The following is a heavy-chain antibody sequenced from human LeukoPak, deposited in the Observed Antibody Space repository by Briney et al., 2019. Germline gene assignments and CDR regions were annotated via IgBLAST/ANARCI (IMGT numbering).Heavy chain of an antibody. D-gene: IGHD2-2*01. V-gene: IGHV4-38-2*02. CDR3: ARHQRYCSSTSCYADAFDI. CDR2: IYHSGST. CDR1: GYSISSGYY. Sequence: SETLSLTCTVSGYSISSGYYWGWIRQPPGKGLEWIGSIYHSGSTYYNPSLKSRVTISVDTSKNQFSLKLSSVTAADTAVYYCARHQRYCSSTSCYADAFDIWGQGTMVTVSS. J-gene: IGHJ3*02.